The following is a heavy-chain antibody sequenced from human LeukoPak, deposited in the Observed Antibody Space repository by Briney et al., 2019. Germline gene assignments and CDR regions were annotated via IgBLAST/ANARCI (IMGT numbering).Heavy chain of an antibody. V-gene: IGHV3-48*01. CDR1: GFTFNTYG. Sequence: PGGSLRLSCAASGFTFNTYGMNWVRQAPGKGLEWISYISSDSSNTYYADSVKGRFIISRDNTKNSLFLHMNSLRAEDTAVYYCEEMVYAHFDCWGQGALVTVSS. CDR2: ISSDSSNT. CDR3: EEMVYAHFDC. D-gene: IGHD2-8*01. J-gene: IGHJ4*02.